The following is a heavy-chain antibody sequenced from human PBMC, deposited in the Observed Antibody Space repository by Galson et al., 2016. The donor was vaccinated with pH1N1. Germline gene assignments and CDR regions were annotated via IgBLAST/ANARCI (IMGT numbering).Heavy chain of an antibody. CDR3: ARGKESRSSTLDY. Sequence: SLRLSCAASGFTVSSTYMYWVRQSPGKGLECVSIIYSSGFTYYADSVKGRFSISRDKSKNTLYLQMSSLRAEDTAVYYCARGKESRSSTLDYWVQGTLVTVSS. CDR1: GFTVSSTY. J-gene: IGHJ4*02. D-gene: IGHD1-1*01. CDR2: IYSSGFT. V-gene: IGHV3-53*01.